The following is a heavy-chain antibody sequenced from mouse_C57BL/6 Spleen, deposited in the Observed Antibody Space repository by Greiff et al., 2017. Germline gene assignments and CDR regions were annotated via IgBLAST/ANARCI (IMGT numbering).Heavy chain of an antibody. J-gene: IGHJ4*01. V-gene: IGHV1-39*01. CDR1: GYSFTDYN. CDR3: TRGLIYYGYDYGDYCAMDY. D-gene: IGHD2-2*01. Sequence: VQLQQSGPELVKPGASVKISCKASGYSFTDYNMNWVKQSNGKSLEWIGVINPNYGTTSYNQKFKGKATLTVDKSSNTAYMQLNSLTSEDSSVYYCTRGLIYYGYDYGDYCAMDYWGQGTSVTVSS. CDR2: INPNYGTT.